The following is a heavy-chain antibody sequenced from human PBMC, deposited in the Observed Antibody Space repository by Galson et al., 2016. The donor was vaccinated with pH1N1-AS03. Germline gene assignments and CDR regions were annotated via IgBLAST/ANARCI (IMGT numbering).Heavy chain of an antibody. V-gene: IGHV4-4*09. J-gene: IGHJ2*01. CDR1: GDSTFDYY. CDR2: IQTTGNT. CDR3: ARDPPLEIGWYFDL. D-gene: IGHD3-3*01. Sequence: SETLSLTCTVSGDSTFDYYWNWIRQPSGKGLEWIGYIQTTGNTKYNPSLKSRVTMSIDTSKNQFSLHLMSVTAADTALYYCARDPPLEIGWYFDLWGRGTLVTVSS.